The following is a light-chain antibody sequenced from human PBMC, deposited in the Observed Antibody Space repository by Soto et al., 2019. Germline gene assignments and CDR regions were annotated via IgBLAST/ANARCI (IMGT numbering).Light chain of an antibody. V-gene: IGKV3-11*01. CDR2: ETS. Sequence: EIVLTQSPATLSLSPGERATLSCRASQGFSDYLAWYQQTPGQAPRLLIYETSNRATGIPARFSGSGSGTDLTLNISSLEPDDFGVDYCQKRNSWPPELTFGGGTKVEIK. CDR1: QGFSDY. CDR3: QKRNSWPPELT. J-gene: IGKJ4*01.